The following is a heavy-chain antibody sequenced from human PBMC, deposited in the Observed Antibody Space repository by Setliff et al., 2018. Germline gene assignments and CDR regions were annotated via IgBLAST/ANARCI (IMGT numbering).Heavy chain of an antibody. D-gene: IGHD5-12*01. V-gene: IGHV4-34*01. CDR1: GVSFSDYY. Sequence: PSETLSLTCTVYGVSFSDYYWGWVRQSPGKGLEWFGEIDHSGGANYNPSLESRVTMSVDTSKKEFSLKLTSMTAADTAVYYCARDQWVRSPPLYFSYSMDVWGQGTTVTVSS. CDR2: IDHSGGA. J-gene: IGHJ6*02. CDR3: ARDQWVRSPPLYFSYSMDV.